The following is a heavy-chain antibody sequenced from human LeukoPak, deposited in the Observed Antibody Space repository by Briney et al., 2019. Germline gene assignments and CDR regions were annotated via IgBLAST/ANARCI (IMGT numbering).Heavy chain of an antibody. CDR3: ARLVRSGSEDASVI. J-gene: IGHJ3*02. D-gene: IGHD5-12*01. Sequence: PSETLSLTCTVSGGFISSSRNYWGWIRQPPGKGLEWIGSFYYSESTHYNPSLKSRVTISADTSKNEVSLKLSSVTAADTAVYYCARLVRSGSEDASVIWGQGTMVTVTS. CDR1: GGFISSSRNY. CDR2: FYYSEST. V-gene: IGHV4-39*01.